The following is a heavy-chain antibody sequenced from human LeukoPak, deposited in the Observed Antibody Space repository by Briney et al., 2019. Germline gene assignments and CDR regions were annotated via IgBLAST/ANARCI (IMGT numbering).Heavy chain of an antibody. CDR2: ISSSGSTM. D-gene: IGHD6-19*01. Sequence: GGSLRLSCAASGFTFSSYEMNWVRQAPGKGLEWVSYISSSGSTMYYADSVKGRFTISRDNAKNSLYLQMNSLRAEDTAVYYXXXXXXXLXXXXXXGQXTLV. CDR3: XXXXXXLXXXXX. J-gene: IGHJ4*02. CDR1: GFTFSSYE. V-gene: IGHV3-48*03.